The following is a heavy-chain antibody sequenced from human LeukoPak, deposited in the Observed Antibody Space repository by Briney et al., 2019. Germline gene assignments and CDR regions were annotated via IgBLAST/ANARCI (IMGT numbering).Heavy chain of an antibody. CDR3: ARDSAGNDY. J-gene: IGHJ4*02. CDR2: IKQDGSEK. V-gene: IGHV3-7*01. CDR1: GFTFSTYW. D-gene: IGHD6-13*01. Sequence: GGSLRLSCAASGFTFSTYWMSWVRQAPGKGLEWVANIKQDGSEKYYVDSVKGRFTISRDNAKNSLYLQMNSLRAEDTAMHYCARDSAGNDYWGQGTLVTVSS.